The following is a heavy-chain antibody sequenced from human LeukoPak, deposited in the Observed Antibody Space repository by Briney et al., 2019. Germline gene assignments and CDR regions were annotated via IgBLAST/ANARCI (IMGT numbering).Heavy chain of an antibody. Sequence: GGSLRLSCAASGFTVSSNYMSWVRQAPGKGLEWVSVSYSGGSTYYADSVKGRFTISRDNSKNTLYLQMNSLRAEDTAVYYCARNGYYYDSSGYYGYYMDVWGKGTTVTVSS. CDR3: ARNGYYYDSSGYYGYYMDV. J-gene: IGHJ6*03. CDR1: GFTVSSNY. CDR2: SYSGGST. D-gene: IGHD3-22*01. V-gene: IGHV3-53*01.